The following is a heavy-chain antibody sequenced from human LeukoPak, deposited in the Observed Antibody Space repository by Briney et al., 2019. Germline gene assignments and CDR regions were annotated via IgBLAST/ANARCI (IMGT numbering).Heavy chain of an antibody. CDR1: GYTFTGYY. D-gene: IGHD2-2*01. CDR2: INPNSGGT. CDR3: AREVSFRGQVVPAAGIDY. V-gene: IGHV1-2*02. J-gene: IGHJ4*02. Sequence: ASVKVSCKASGYTFTGYYMHWVRQAPGQGLEWMGWINPNSGGTNYAQKFQGRVTMTRDTSISTAYMELSRLRSDDTAVYYCAREVSFRGQVVPAAGIDYWGQGTLVTVSS.